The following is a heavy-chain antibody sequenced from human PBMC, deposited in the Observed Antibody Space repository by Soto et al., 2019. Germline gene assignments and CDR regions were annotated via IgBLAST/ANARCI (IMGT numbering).Heavy chain of an antibody. J-gene: IGHJ5*02. Sequence: APVKVSRKTSGFTFTNYAVHWVPQAPGQRLEWRGWINAGNGNTKYSQKFQGRVTITRDTSASTAYMELSSLRSEDTAVYYCARGVAGPLHWFDPWGQGTLVTVSS. D-gene: IGHD6-19*01. CDR1: GFTFTNYA. CDR2: INAGNGNT. V-gene: IGHV1-3*01. CDR3: ARGVAGPLHWFDP.